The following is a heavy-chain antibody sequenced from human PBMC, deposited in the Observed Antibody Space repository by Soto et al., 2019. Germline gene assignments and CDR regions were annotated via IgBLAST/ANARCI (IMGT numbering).Heavy chain of an antibody. CDR2: IYPGNSDI. CDR1: GYSFTTYW. CDR3: ARLGIWSYGMDV. D-gene: IGHD3-16*01. V-gene: IGHV5-51*01. J-gene: IGHJ6*02. Sequence: GESLKISCQGSGYSFTTYWIGWGRQMPGKGLEWMGIIYPGNSDIRYSPSFQGQVTISADKSITTAYLKWSGLKASDTAMYYWARLGIWSYGMDVWGQGTTVTVSS.